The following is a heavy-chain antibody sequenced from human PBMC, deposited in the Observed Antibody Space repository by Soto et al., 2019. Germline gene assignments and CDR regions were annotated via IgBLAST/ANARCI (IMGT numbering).Heavy chain of an antibody. Sequence: ASVKVSCKASGHTFTGYYMHWVRQAPGQGLEWMGWINPNSGGTNYAQKFQGRVTMTRDTSISTAYMELSRLRSDDTAVYYCAREILGIAVAGTNYWGQGTLVTVSS. D-gene: IGHD6-19*01. V-gene: IGHV1-2*02. CDR3: AREILGIAVAGTNY. J-gene: IGHJ4*02. CDR1: GHTFTGYY. CDR2: INPNSGGT.